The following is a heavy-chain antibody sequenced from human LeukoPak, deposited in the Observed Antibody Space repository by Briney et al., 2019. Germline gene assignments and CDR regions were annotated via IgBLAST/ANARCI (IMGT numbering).Heavy chain of an antibody. CDR3: TIFVY. CDR1: GFTFSSYE. J-gene: IGHJ4*02. V-gene: IGHV3-66*02. CDR2: IYSGGST. Sequence: PGGSLRLSCAASGFTFSSYEMNWVRQAPGKGLEWVSVIYSGGSTYYADSVKGRFTISRDNSKNTLYLQMNSLRAEDTAVYYCTIFVYWGQGTLVTVSS.